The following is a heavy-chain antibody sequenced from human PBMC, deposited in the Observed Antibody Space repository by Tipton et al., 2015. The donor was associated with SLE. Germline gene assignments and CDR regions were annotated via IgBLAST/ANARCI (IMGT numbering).Heavy chain of an antibody. CDR3: AVRGGNFWSGRYDDAVDI. Sequence: TLSLTCTVSGGSISSYYWSWIRQPPGKGLEWIGYIYYSGSTNYNPSLKSRVTMSVDTSKNQFSLNLSSVTAADTAVYYCAVRGGNFWSGRYDDAVDIWGQGTLVTVSS. D-gene: IGHD3-3*01. CDR2: IYYSGST. J-gene: IGHJ3*02. V-gene: IGHV4-59*08. CDR1: GGSISSYY.